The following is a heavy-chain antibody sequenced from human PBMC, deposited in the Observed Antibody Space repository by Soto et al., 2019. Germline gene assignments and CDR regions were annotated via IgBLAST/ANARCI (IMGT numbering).Heavy chain of an antibody. CDR1: GGSFSGYY. D-gene: IGHD3-9*01. J-gene: IGHJ6*02. V-gene: IGHV4-34*01. CDR2: INHSGST. CDR3: ARIGAGYYRHYYYGMDV. Sequence: SETLSLTCAVYGGSFSGYYWSWIRQPPGKGLEWIGEINHSGSTNYNPSLKSRVTISVDTSKNQFSLKLSSVTAADTAVYYCARIGAGYYRHYYYGMDVWGQGTTVTVSS.